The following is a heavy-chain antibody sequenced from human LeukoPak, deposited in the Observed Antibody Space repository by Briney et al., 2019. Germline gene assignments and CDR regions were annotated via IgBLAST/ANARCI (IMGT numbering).Heavy chain of an antibody. J-gene: IGHJ4*02. V-gene: IGHV3-23*01. CDR1: GFTFSSYA. D-gene: IGHD6-13*01. Sequence: GGSLRLSCAASGFTFSSYAMSWVRQAPGKGLEWVSAISGSGGSTYYADSVKGRFTISRDNSKNTLYLQMNSLRAEDTAVYYRAEEPQGIGGSGKQPFELWGQGTLVHVPS. CDR3: AEEPQGIGGSGKQPFEL. CDR2: ISGSGGST.